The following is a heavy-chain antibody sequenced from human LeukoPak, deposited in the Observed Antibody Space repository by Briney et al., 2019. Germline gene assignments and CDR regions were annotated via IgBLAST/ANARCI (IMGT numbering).Heavy chain of an antibody. CDR2: ISSSSSYI. CDR1: GFTFSSYS. CDR3: ARGPVSPGWFDP. J-gene: IGHJ5*02. V-gene: IGHV3-21*01. Sequence: GGSLRLSCAASGFTFSSYSMNWVRQAPGKGLEWVSSISSSSSYIYYADSVKGRFTISRDNAKNSLYLQMNSLRAEDTAVYYCARGPVSPGWFDPWGQGTLVTVSS.